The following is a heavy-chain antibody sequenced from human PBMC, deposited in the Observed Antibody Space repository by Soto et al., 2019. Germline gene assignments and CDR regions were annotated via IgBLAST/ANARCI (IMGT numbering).Heavy chain of an antibody. J-gene: IGHJ5*02. V-gene: IGHV4-4*07. Sequence: LSLPCTVSGGSISSYYWSWIRQPAGKGLEWIGRIYTSGSTNYNPSLKSRVTMSADTSKNQFSLKLSSVTAADTAVYYCARDLMTDLYADYNWFDPWGQGTLVTVSS. CDR2: IYTSGST. CDR1: GGSISSYY. CDR3: ARDLMTDLYADYNWFDP. D-gene: IGHD2-2*01.